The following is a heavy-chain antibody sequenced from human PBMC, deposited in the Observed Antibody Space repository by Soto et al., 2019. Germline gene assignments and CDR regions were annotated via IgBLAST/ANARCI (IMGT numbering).Heavy chain of an antibody. Sequence: QVQLVQSGAEVKKPGSSVKVSCKASGGTFSSYAISWVRQAPGQGLEWMGGIIPIFGTANYAQKFKGRVTITADKYTSTAYMELSSLRSEDSAVYYCASVPPGSEGGYFDYWGQGTLVTVCS. CDR1: GGTFSSYA. V-gene: IGHV1-69*06. J-gene: IGHJ4*02. CDR3: ASVPPGSEGGYFDY. D-gene: IGHD3-16*01. CDR2: IIPIFGTA.